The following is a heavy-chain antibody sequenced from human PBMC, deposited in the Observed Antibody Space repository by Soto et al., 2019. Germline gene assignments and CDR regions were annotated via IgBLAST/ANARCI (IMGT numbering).Heavy chain of an antibody. CDR3: ARCQEGGSCDAFDI. Sequence: QVQLQESGPGLVKPSETLSLTCTVSGGSISSYYWSWIRQPPGKGLEWMGYIYYSGSTNYNPSLKSRVTISVDTSKNQFSLKLSSVTAADTAVYYCARCQEGGSCDAFDIWGQGTMVTVSS. J-gene: IGHJ3*02. CDR1: GGSISSYY. D-gene: IGHD2-15*01. V-gene: IGHV4-59*01. CDR2: IYYSGST.